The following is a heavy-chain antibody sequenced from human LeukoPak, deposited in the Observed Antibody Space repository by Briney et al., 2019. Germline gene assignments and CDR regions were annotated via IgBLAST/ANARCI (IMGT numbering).Heavy chain of an antibody. Sequence: GGSLRLSCAASGFTFSSYAMHWVRQAPGKGLEWVAVISYDGSNKYYADSVKGRFTISRDNSKNTLYLQMNSLRAEDTAVYYCAKEVGYYDSSGSHDAFDIWGQGTMVTVSS. CDR2: ISYDGSNK. J-gene: IGHJ3*02. CDR1: GFTFSSYA. CDR3: AKEVGYYDSSGSHDAFDI. V-gene: IGHV3-30*04. D-gene: IGHD3-22*01.